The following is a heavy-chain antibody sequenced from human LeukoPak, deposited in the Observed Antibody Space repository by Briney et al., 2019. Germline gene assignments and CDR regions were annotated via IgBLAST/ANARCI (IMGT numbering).Heavy chain of an antibody. CDR3: AQGSMVRGAPFDY. CDR2: NNWYADE. CDR1: GCSLSGPVQG. V-gene: IGHV2-5*01. Sequence: SGPTLANHTQTLTLTCTFTGCSLSGPVQGVGWIGQPRGKDLEWLALNNWYADENYSPYLNSRLTNTKHTSHSQVVTAMTNIDPVDTGTYYCAQGSMVRGAPFDYWGQGILVTVSS. J-gene: IGHJ4*02. D-gene: IGHD3-10*01.